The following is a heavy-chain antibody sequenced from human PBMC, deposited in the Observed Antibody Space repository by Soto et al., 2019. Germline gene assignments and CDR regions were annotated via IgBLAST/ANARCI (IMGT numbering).Heavy chain of an antibody. CDR3: ARHVPAAGYYYGMDV. CDR1: VGTFSSYA. Sequence: QVQLVQSGAEVKKPGSSVKVSCKASVGTFSSYAISWVRQAPGQGLEWMGGIIPIFGTANYAQKFQGRGTTPADESTSTAYMELRSLRSEDTAVYYCARHVPAAGYYYGMDVWGQGTTVTVSS. D-gene: IGHD2-2*01. CDR2: IIPIFGTA. J-gene: IGHJ6*02. V-gene: IGHV1-69*12.